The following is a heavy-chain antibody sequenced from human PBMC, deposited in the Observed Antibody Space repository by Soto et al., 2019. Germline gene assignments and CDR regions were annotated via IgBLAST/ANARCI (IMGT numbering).Heavy chain of an antibody. CDR3: ARAPRDAIPDY. CDR1: NGSINNYY. J-gene: IGHJ4*02. D-gene: IGHD2-2*01. CDR2: VYYSGTT. V-gene: IGHV4-59*01. Sequence: SQTLSLTSTVSNGSINNYYCTWIRQTPGKGLEWIGFVYYSGTTNYNPSLKSRVTISLHTSKSQFSLRLSSVTAADTAVYYCARAPRDAIPDYWGQGTLVTGSS.